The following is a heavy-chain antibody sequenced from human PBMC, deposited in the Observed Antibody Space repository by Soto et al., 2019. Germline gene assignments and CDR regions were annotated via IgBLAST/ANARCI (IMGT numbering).Heavy chain of an antibody. J-gene: IGHJ2*01. CDR3: AKPPTTKTTYNWYFDL. D-gene: IGHD4-17*01. Sequence: DVQMLESGGGLVQPGGSLRLSCAASGFTFSSYVMAWVRQAPGKGLEWVSGISGSGDRTFHADSVKGRFTISRDNSKTTLYLQMNSLRAEDTAVYYCAKPPTTKTTYNWYFDLWGRGTLVSVSS. CDR1: GFTFSSYV. V-gene: IGHV3-23*01. CDR2: ISGSGDRT.